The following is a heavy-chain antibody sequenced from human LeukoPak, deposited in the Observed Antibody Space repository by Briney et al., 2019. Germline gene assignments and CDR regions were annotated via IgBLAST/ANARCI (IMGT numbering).Heavy chain of an antibody. CDR1: GFTFSSHG. Sequence: PGGTLRLSCAASGFTFSSHGMSWVRQAPGKGLEWVSGISASGGSTYYADSVKGRFTISRDNSKNTLYVQMNSLRAEDTAVYYCAKFEGYYYGSGTYSGFFDYWGQGTLVTVSS. V-gene: IGHV3-23*01. D-gene: IGHD3-10*01. CDR3: AKFEGYYYGSGTYSGFFDY. CDR2: ISASGGST. J-gene: IGHJ4*02.